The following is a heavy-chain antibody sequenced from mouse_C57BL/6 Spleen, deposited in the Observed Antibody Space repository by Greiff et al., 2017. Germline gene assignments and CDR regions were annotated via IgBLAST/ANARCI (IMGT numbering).Heavy chain of an antibody. J-gene: IGHJ4*01. CDR1: GFTFSDYG. D-gene: IGHD2-3*01. CDR3: ARDGHYYYAMDY. V-gene: IGHV5-17*01. CDR2: ISSGSSTI. Sequence: EVKLMESGGGLVKPGGSLKLSCAASGFTFSDYGMHWVRQAPEKGLEWVAYISSGSSTIYYADTVKGRFTISRDNAKNPLFLQMTSLRSEDTAMYYCARDGHYYYAMDYWGQGTSVTVSS.